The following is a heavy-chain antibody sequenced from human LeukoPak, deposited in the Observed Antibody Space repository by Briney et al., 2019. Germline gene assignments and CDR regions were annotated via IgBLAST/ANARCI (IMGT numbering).Heavy chain of an antibody. D-gene: IGHD3-3*01. J-gene: IGHJ6*02. CDR3: ARHGQDFWSGYTLYYYYYGMDV. V-gene: IGHV4-39*01. CDR1: GGSISSSSYY. CDR2: IYYSGST. Sequence: PSETLSLTCTVSGGSISSSSYYWGWIRQPPGKGLEWIGSIYYSGSTYYNPSLKSRVTISVDTSKNQFSLELSSVTAADTAVYYCARHGQDFWSGYTLYYYYYGMDVWGQGTTVTVSS.